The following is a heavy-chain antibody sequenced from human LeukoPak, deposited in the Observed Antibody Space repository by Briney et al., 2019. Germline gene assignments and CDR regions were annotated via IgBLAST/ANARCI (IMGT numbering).Heavy chain of an antibody. D-gene: IGHD6-13*01. CDR2: INAGNGNT. J-gene: IGHJ4*02. Sequence: ASVKVSCKASGYTFTSYAMHWVRQAPGQRLEWMGWINAGNGNTKYSQEFQGRVTITRDTSASTAYMELSSLRSEDMAVYYCERARDSWYYFDYWGQGTLVTVSS. V-gene: IGHV1-3*03. CDR1: GYTFTSYA. CDR3: ERARDSWYYFDY.